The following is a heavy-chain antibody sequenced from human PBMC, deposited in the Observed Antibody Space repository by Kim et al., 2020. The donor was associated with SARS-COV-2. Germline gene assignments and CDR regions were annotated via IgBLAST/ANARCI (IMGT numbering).Heavy chain of an antibody. CDR3: VKAFKGAVAGMV. J-gene: IGHJ4*02. Sequence: GGSLRLSCSASGFTFSSYSMHWVRQAPGKGLEYVSAISSNGGSTYYTDSVKGRFTISRDNSKNTLYLQMSSLRAEDTAVYYCVKAFKGAVAGMVWGQGTLVTVSS. CDR1: GFTFSSYS. D-gene: IGHD6-19*01. CDR2: ISSNGGST. V-gene: IGHV3-64D*09.